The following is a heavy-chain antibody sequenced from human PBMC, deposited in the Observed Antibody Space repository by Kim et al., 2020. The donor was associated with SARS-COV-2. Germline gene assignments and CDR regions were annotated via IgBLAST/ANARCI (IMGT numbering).Heavy chain of an antibody. CDR1: GGSISSSSYY. J-gene: IGHJ4*01. D-gene: IGHD6-19*01. CDR2: IYYSGST. V-gene: IGHV4-39*01. CDR3: ARGRAVAGPRRYYFDY. Sequence: SETLSLTCTVSGGSISSSSYYWGWIRQPPGRGLEWIGTIYYSGSTNYNPSLKSRVTISVDTSKNQFSLKMSSVTAADTAGYYCARGRAVAGPRRYYFDY.